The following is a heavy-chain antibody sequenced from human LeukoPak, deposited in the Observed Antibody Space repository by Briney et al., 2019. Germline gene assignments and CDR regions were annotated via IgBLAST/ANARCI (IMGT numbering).Heavy chain of an antibody. Sequence: GGSLRLSCAASGFTFTNYAMSWVRQAPGKGLEWVSGVSGSGGSAHYADSVKGRFTIARDDSKNTVYLQMDSLRAEDTAVYYCTKTAPAAIYWFDPWGQGTLVTVSS. CDR2: VSGSGGSA. V-gene: IGHV3-23*01. CDR3: TKTAPAAIYWFDP. CDR1: GFTFTNYA. J-gene: IGHJ5*02. D-gene: IGHD2-2*02.